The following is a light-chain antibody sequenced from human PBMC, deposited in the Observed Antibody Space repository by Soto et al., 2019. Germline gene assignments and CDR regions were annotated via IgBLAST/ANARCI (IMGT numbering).Light chain of an antibody. CDR1: QSVSSSH. J-gene: IGKJ5*01. Sequence: EVVLTQSPGTLSLSPGERATLSCRASQSVSSSHLAWYQQKPGQAPRLLIYSASSRATGIPDRFSGSGSGTDFTLTISRLEPEDFAVYYCQRYGGFGQGTRLEIK. V-gene: IGKV3-20*01. CDR2: SAS. CDR3: QRYGG.